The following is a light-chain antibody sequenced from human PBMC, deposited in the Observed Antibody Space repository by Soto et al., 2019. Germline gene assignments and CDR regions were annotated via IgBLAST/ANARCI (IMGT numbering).Light chain of an antibody. CDR3: QQYYNTPYT. CDR2: WAS. J-gene: IGKJ2*01. Sequence: DIVMTQSPDSLAVSLGERATINCKSSQSLLYTSNNKNYLAWYQQKPGQPPKLLIYWASTRESGVPDRFSGSGSGTDFTLTISSLQAEDVEVFYCQQYYNTPYTFGQGTKLEIK. V-gene: IGKV4-1*01. CDR1: QSLLYTSNNKNY.